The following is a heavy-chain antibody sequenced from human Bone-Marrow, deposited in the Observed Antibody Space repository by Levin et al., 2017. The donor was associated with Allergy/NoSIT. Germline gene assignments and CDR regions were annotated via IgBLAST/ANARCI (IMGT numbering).Heavy chain of an antibody. V-gene: IGHV4-39*01. CDR2: IYYSGST. CDR1: GGSISSSSYY. Sequence: SETLSLTCTVSGGSISSSSYYWGWIRQPPGKGLEWIGSIYYSGSTYYNPSLKSRVTISVDTSKNQFSLKLSSVTAADTAVYYCARQMDSSSSGPWFDPWGQGTLVTVSS. J-gene: IGHJ5*02. D-gene: IGHD6-13*01. CDR3: ARQMDSSSSGPWFDP.